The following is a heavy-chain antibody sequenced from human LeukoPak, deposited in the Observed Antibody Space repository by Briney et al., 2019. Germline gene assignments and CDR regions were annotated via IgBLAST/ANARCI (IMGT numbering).Heavy chain of an antibody. V-gene: IGHV4-59*08. CDR1: AGSVSSYY. J-gene: IGHJ4*02. CDR2: IYYSGST. D-gene: IGHD6-19*01. Sequence: SETLSLTCTVSAGSVSSYYWSWIRQPPGRALEWIGYIYYSGSTNYNPSLKSRVTISVDTSKNQFSLKLSSVTAADTAVYYCARHRSGWDYFDYWGQGTLVTVSS. CDR3: ARHRSGWDYFDY.